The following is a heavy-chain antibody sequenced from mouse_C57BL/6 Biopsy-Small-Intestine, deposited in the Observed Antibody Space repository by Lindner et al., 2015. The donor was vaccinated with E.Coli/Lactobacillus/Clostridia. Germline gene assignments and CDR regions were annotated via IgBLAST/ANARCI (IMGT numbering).Heavy chain of an antibody. Sequence: SVKVSCKASGGSISNYAISWVRQAPGQGLEWMGEIIPLFGTTNYAQKFQGRVTITADKSTSTAYMELSSLRSEDTAMYYCARGFLGGSCYSCVDYFDFWGQGTLVTVSS. CDR3: ARGFLGGSCYSCVDYFDF. CDR1: GGSISNYA. CDR2: IIPLFGTT. D-gene: IGHD1-1*01. J-gene: IGHJ2*01. V-gene: IGHV1-81*01.